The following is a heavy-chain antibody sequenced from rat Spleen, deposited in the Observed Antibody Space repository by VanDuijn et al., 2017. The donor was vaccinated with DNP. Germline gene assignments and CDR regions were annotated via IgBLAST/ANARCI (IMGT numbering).Heavy chain of an antibody. CDR1: GYSITSNY. J-gene: IGHJ2*01. Sequence: EVQLQESGPGLVKTSQSLSLTCSVTGYSITSNYWGWIRKFPGNKMEWIGHIGYSGNTGSNPSLKSRISITRDTSKNQFFLHLNSVTTEDTATYYCARWSDYFDYWGQGVMVTVSS. CDR2: IGYSGNT. CDR3: ARWSDYFDY. V-gene: IGHV3-1*01.